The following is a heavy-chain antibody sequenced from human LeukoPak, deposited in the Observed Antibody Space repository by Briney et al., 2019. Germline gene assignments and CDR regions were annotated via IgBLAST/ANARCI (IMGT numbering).Heavy chain of an antibody. Sequence: PGGSLRLSCAASGFTFSDYYMSWIRQAPGKGLEWVSYISSSGSTIYYADSVKGRFTISRDNAKNSLYLQMNRLRAEDTAVYYCARDLFYDSSGYYGYWGQGTLVTVSS. CDR2: ISSSGSTI. V-gene: IGHV3-11*01. D-gene: IGHD3-22*01. CDR1: GFTFSDYY. CDR3: ARDLFYDSSGYYGY. J-gene: IGHJ4*02.